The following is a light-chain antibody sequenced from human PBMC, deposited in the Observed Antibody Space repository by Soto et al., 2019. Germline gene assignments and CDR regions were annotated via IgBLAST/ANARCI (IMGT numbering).Light chain of an antibody. Sequence: DVQMTQSPSSVSAAVGDRVTITCRASQGLTSWLAWYQQKPGKAPKLLIYASSILQSGVPSRFGGSGSGTVFTLTISSLQPEDFATYYCQQTSSFPLTFGGGTKVEIK. CDR2: ASS. CDR3: QQTSSFPLT. V-gene: IGKV1-12*01. J-gene: IGKJ4*01. CDR1: QGLTSW.